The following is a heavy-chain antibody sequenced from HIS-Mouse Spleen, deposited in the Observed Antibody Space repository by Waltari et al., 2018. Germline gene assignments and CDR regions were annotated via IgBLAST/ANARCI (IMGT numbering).Heavy chain of an antibody. V-gene: IGHV4-34*01. CDR3: ARGCVSTTGTTYYFDY. J-gene: IGHJ4*02. D-gene: IGHD1-1*01. CDR2: INHSGST. Sequence: QAQLQQWGAGLLTPSETLSLTCAAYGGSFSGYYWSWLRQPPGKGLEWIGEINHSGSTNYNPSLKSRVTISVDTSKNQFSLKLSSVTAADTAVYYCARGCVSTTGTTYYFDYWGQGTLVTVSS. CDR1: GGSFSGYY.